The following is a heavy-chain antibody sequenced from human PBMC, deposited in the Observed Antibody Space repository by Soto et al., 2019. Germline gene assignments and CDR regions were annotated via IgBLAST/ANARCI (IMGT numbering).Heavy chain of an antibody. CDR2: IYWDDDK. V-gene: IGHV2-5*02. Sequence: ITLKESGPTLVKPTQTLTLTCTFSGFSLSSTRMAVGWIRQPPGKALEWLALIYWDDDKRYSPFLKSRLTITKDTSKIQVVLTKSNMDPVDTARYYCAHIVVACLGYYFDDWGQGTLVTVSS. CDR1: GFSLSSTRMA. D-gene: IGHD2-15*01. CDR3: AHIVVACLGYYFDD. J-gene: IGHJ4*02.